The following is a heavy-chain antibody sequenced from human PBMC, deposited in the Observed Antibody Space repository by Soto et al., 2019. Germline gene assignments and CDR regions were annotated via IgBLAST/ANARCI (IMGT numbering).Heavy chain of an antibody. Sequence: QVLLVESGGGVVQPGRSLRLSCADSGFTFSSYGMHWVRQAPGKGLEWVAVISYDGSNKYYADSVKGRFTISRDNSKDTLYRQMNSLRAEDTAVYYCANNYGSGSYYPYYFDYWGQGTLVTVSS. CDR1: GFTFSSYG. V-gene: IGHV3-30*18. J-gene: IGHJ4*02. D-gene: IGHD3-10*01. CDR2: ISYDGSNK. CDR3: ANNYGSGSYYPYYFDY.